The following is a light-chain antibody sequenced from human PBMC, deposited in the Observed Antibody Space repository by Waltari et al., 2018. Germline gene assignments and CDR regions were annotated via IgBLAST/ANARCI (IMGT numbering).Light chain of an antibody. CDR2: KAS. Sequence: DIQMTQSPSTLSASAGDRVTITCRASQSINDWLAWYQQKPGKAPKVLIYKASSLESGVPSRFTGSGFGTEFTLTISSLQPDDFATYYCQQYHTFSLTFGGWTKVEIK. J-gene: IGKJ4*01. V-gene: IGKV1-5*03. CDR1: QSINDW. CDR3: QQYHTFSLT.